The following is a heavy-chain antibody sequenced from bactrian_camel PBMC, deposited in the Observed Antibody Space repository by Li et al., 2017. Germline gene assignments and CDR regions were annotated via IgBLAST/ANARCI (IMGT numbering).Heavy chain of an antibody. V-gene: IGHV3S10*01. J-gene: IGHJ6*01. CDR1: GFTFSDYY. CDR2: TGADGTT. D-gene: IGHD1*01. Sequence: DVQLVESGGGLVQPGESLIVSCAASGFTFSDYYISWVRQAPGKGPEWVSTTGADGTTYYADSVKGRFTISRDNAKNTVYLQINGLKSEDTAPYYCANPLLGWTYFAYWGQGTQVTVS. CDR3: ANPLLGWTYFAY.